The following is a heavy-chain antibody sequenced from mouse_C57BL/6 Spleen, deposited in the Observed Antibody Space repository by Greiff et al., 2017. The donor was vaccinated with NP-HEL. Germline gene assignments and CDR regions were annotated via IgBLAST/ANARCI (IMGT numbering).Heavy chain of an antibody. J-gene: IGHJ3*01. Sequence: VQLKHSGPELVKPGASVKISCKASGYTFTDYYMNWVKQSHGKSLEWIGDINPNNGGTSYNQKFKGKATLTVDKSSSTAYMELRSLTSEDSAVYYCARDYYYGSSPAYWGQGTLVTVSA. D-gene: IGHD1-1*01. CDR1: GYTFTDYY. V-gene: IGHV1-26*01. CDR3: ARDYYYGSSPAY. CDR2: INPNNGGT.